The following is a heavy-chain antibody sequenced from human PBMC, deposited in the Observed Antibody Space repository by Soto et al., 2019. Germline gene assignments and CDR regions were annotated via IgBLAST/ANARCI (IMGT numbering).Heavy chain of an antibody. Sequence: QVQLVESGGGVVQPGRSLRLSCAASGFTFSSYGMHWVRQAPGKGLEWVAVIWYDGSNKYYADSVKGRFTISRDNSKNTLYLQMNSLRAEDTAVYYCARSVYDYIWGSYHAFDYWGQGTLVTVSS. V-gene: IGHV3-33*01. J-gene: IGHJ4*02. CDR2: IWYDGSNK. CDR3: ARSVYDYIWGSYHAFDY. CDR1: GFTFSSYG. D-gene: IGHD3-16*02.